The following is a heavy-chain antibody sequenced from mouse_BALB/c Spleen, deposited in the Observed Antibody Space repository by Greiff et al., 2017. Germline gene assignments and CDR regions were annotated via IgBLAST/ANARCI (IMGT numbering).Heavy chain of an antibody. D-gene: IGHD1-1*01. CDR3: ARGLVTTVVEEY. CDR2: IDTSDSYT. J-gene: IGHJ2*01. CDR1: GYTFTDYW. V-gene: IGHV1-69*01. Sequence: VQLQQPGAELVIPGASVKMSCKASGYTFTDYWMHWVKQRPGQGLEWIGAIDTSDSYTSYNQKFKGKATLTVDESSSTAYMQLSSLTSEDSAVYYCARGLVTTVVEEYWGEGTTLTVSS.